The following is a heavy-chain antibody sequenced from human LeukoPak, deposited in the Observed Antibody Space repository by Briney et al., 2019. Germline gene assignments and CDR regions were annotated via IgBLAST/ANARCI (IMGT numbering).Heavy chain of an antibody. J-gene: IGHJ4*02. CDR1: GYSFTSYW. D-gene: IGHD3-22*01. CDR3: ARQFFCYDSSVPWGY. CDR2: IYPGDSDT. V-gene: IGHV5-51*01. Sequence: GESLKISCKGSGYSFTSYWIGWVRQLPGKVLEWMGSIYPGDSDTRYSPSFQGQVTISADKSISTAYLQWSSLKASDTAMYYCARQFFCYDSSVPWGYWGQGTLVTVSS.